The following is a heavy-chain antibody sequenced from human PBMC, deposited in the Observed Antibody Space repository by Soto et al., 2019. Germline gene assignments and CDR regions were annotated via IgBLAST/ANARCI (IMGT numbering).Heavy chain of an antibody. CDR3: ARQQLLPCFDALVV. J-gene: IGHJ6*02. CDR2: IYYRGST. V-gene: IGHV4-59*01. D-gene: IGHD6-13*01. Sequence: SLTCTVSGGSISGYYWSWIRQSPGKGLEYIGYIYYRGSTNYNPSLKSRVTMSVDTSMNQFSLKVNSVTAADTAVYYCARQQLLPCFDALVVWGQGTTVTVFS. CDR1: GGSISGYY.